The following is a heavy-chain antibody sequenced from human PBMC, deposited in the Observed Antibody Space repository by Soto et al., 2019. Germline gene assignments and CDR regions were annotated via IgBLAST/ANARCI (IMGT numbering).Heavy chain of an antibody. CDR1: GYTFTKYD. CDR3: ARGQVLEWLLLYYMDV. V-gene: IGHV1-8*01. J-gene: IGHJ6*03. Sequence: GASGKVSCKASGYTFTKYDINWGRQATGQRLEWMGWMNPNSGNTGYAQKFQGRVTMTRNTSISTAYMELSSLRSEDTAVYYCARGQVLEWLLLYYMDVWGKGTTVTVSS. D-gene: IGHD3-3*01. CDR2: MNPNSGNT.